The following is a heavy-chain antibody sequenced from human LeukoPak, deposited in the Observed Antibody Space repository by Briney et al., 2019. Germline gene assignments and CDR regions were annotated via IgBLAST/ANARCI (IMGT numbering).Heavy chain of an antibody. CDR2: ISGSGGST. CDR1: AFTFSSYA. CDR3: SKYKRIAVAANNCFDS. Sequence: TGGSLRLSCEASAFTFSSYAMSWVRQAPGKGLEWVSCISGSGGSTYYADSVKGRFTISRDNSKNTLYLQMNSLRAEDTAVYFCSKYKRIAVAANNCFDSWGQGTLVTVSS. J-gene: IGHJ5*01. V-gene: IGHV3-23*01. D-gene: IGHD6-19*01.